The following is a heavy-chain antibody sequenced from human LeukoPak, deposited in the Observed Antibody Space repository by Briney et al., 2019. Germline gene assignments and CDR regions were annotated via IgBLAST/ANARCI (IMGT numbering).Heavy chain of an antibody. J-gene: IGHJ5*02. V-gene: IGHV1-24*01. CDR3: TTSDDYVWGTYRYINYFDP. Sequence: ASVKVSCRVSGYNFTELSIHWVRQGPGKGLEWMGGFDPEYGETLYAQNFQGRVTMAADTSTDTAYMELSSLRSEDTAVYFCTTSDDYVWGTYRYINYFDPWGQGTLVTVSS. D-gene: IGHD3-16*02. CDR1: GYNFTELS. CDR2: FDPEYGET.